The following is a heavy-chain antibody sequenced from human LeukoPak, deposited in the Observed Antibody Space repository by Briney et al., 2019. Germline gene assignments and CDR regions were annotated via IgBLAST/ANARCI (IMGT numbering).Heavy chain of an antibody. Sequence: SETLSLTCTVSGGSISSNSYFWGWIRQPPGKGLEWIGSIYYSGNTYYNPSLKSRVTISVDTSKNQFSLKLSSVTAADTAVYYCARSDGYGLVGIWGQGTMVTVSS. CDR3: ARSDGYGLVGI. CDR2: IYYSGNT. V-gene: IGHV4-39*07. D-gene: IGHD3-10*01. CDR1: GGSISSNSYF. J-gene: IGHJ3*02.